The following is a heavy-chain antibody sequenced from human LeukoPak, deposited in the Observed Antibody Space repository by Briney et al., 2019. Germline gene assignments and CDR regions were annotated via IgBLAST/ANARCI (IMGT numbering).Heavy chain of an antibody. CDR2: IYYSGST. CDR3: ARLSFVDTAMVGNYYYYGMDV. D-gene: IGHD5-18*01. J-gene: IGHJ6*02. Sequence: SETLSLTCTVSGGSISSYYWSWIRLPPGKGLEWIGYIYYSGSTNYNPSLKSRVTISVDTSKNQFSLKLSSVTAADTAVYYCARLSFVDTAMVGNYYYYGMDVWGQGTTVTVSS. V-gene: IGHV4-59*08. CDR1: GGSISSYY.